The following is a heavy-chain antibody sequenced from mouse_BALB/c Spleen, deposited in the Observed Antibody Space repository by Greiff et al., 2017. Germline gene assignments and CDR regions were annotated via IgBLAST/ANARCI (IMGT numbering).Heavy chain of an antibody. Sequence: EVKVEESGGGLVQPGGSLRLSCATSGFTFTDYYMSWVRQPPGKALEWLGFIRNKANGYTTEYSASVKGRFTISRDNSQSILYLQMNTLRAEDSATYYCAREVGYDDAMDYWGQGTSVTVSS. J-gene: IGHJ4*01. V-gene: IGHV7-3*02. CDR1: GFTFTDYY. CDR2: IRNKANGYTT. CDR3: AREVGYDDAMDY. D-gene: IGHD2-2*01.